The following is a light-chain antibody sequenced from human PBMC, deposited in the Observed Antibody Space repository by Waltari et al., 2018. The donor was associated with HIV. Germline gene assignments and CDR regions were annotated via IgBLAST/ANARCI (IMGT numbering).Light chain of an antibody. CDR3: QQYGGSPPMN. CDR1: QTVTSNY. Sequence: EIVLTQSPDTLSLSPGERPTLSCRASQTVTSNYLAWYQQKPGQAPRLRIYGASTRATGIPDRFSGSGSGTDFTLTISRLEPEDCAVYYCQQYGGSPPMNFGQGTRLEIK. CDR2: GAS. V-gene: IGKV3-20*01. J-gene: IGKJ5*01.